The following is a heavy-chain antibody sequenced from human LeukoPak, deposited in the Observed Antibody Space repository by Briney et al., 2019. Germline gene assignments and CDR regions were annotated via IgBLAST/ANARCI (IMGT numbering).Heavy chain of an antibody. CDR2: INHSGST. V-gene: IGHV4-34*01. D-gene: IGHD3-10*01. CDR3: ARLTPVVVRGVMGLYYYYYMVV. Sequence: PSETLSLTCAVYGGSFSGYYWSWIRQPPGKGLEWIGEINHSGSTNYNPSLKSRVTISVDTSKNQFSLKLSSVTAADTAVYYCARLTPVVVRGVMGLYYYYYMVVWGKGTTVTVSS. J-gene: IGHJ6*03. CDR1: GGSFSGYY.